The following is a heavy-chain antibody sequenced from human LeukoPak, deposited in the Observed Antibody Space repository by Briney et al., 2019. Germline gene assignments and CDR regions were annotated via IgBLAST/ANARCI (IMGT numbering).Heavy chain of an antibody. CDR3: ARPSYSGSYFFDY. CDR1: GGSFSGYY. J-gene: IGHJ4*02. Sequence: PSETLSLTCAVYGGSFSGYYWSWIRQPPGKGLEWIGEINHSGSTNYNPSLKSRVTISVDTSKNQFSLKLSSVTAADTAVYYCARPSYSGSYFFDYWGQGTLVTVSS. D-gene: IGHD1-26*01. V-gene: IGHV4-34*01. CDR2: INHSGST.